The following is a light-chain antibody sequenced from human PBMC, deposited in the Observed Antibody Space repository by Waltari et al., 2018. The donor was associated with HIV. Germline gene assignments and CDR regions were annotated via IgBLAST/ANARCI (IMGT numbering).Light chain of an antibody. CDR1: RDISTH. V-gene: IGKV1-8*01. J-gene: IGKJ1*01. Sequence: ATRMTQSPPSFSASTGDRVTITCRASRDISTHLAWYQQKPGSAPKLLMYGATTLQSGVPSRFNGSGSGTDFTLTISCLQSEDFATYYCQQYYSSPLTFGQGTKVEVK. CDR2: GAT. CDR3: QQYYSSPLT.